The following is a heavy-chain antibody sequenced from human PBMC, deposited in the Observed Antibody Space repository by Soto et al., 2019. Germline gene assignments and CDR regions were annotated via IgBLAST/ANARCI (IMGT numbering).Heavy chain of an antibody. V-gene: IGHV1-18*01. J-gene: IGHJ6*03. D-gene: IGHD4-17*01. CDR3: ARGFYGERDYYYLDV. CDR1: GYTFTSYG. CDR2: ISAYNGNT. Sequence: GASVKVSCKASGYTFTSYGISWVRQAPGQGLEWMGWISAYNGNTNYAQKLQGRVTMTTDTSTSTAYMELRSLRSEDTAVYYCARGFYGERDYYYLDVWGKGTTVTVSS.